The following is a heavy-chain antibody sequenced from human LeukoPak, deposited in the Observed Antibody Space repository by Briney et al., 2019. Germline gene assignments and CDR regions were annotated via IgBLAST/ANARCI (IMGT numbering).Heavy chain of an antibody. CDR1: GYTFTGHY. CDR2: INPNSGGT. D-gene: IGHD2-2*01. J-gene: IGHJ4*02. CDR3: ARDVGEYCSSTSCYASDY. Sequence: ASVKVSCKASGYTFTGHYMHWVRQAPGQGLEWMGWINPNSGGTNYAQKFQGRVTMTRDTSISTAYMELSRLRSDDTAVYYCARDVGEYCSSTSCYASDYWGQGTLVTVSS. V-gene: IGHV1-2*02.